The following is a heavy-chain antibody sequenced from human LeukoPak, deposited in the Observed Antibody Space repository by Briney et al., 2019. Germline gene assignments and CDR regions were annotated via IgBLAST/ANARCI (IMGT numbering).Heavy chain of an antibody. CDR2: IYYSGST. CDR1: GGSISSSSYY. Sequence: ASETLSLTCTVSGGSISSSSYYWGWIRQPPGKGLEWIGSIYYSGSTYYNPSLKSRVTISVDTSKNQFSLKLSSVTAADTAVYYCARDQRWLVHSSPFDYWGQGTLVTVSS. D-gene: IGHD6-19*01. V-gene: IGHV4-39*02. CDR3: ARDQRWLVHSSPFDY. J-gene: IGHJ4*02.